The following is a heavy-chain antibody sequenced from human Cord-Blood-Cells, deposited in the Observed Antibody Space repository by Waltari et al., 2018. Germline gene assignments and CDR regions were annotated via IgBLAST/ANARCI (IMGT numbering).Heavy chain of an antibody. Sequence: GGVVQPGRSLRLSCAASGFTFSSYGMPWVRQAPGKGLEWVAVISYDGSNKYYADSVKGRFTISRDNSKNTLYLQMNSLRAEDTAVYYCAKDRSSMGLYYFDYWGQGTLVTVSS. CDR1: GFTFSSYG. V-gene: IGHV3-30*18. D-gene: IGHD6-13*01. CDR3: AKDRSSMGLYYFDY. J-gene: IGHJ4*02. CDR2: ISYDGSNK.